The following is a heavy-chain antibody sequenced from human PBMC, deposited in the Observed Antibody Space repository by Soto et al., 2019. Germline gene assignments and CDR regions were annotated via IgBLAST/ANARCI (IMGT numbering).Heavy chain of an antibody. CDR3: ARSSGIAVAVFRSVFAFDI. D-gene: IGHD6-19*01. Sequence: KASETLSLTCTVSGGSISSYYWSWIRQPPGKGLEWIGYIYYSGSTNYNPSLKSRVTISVDTSKNQFSLKLSSVTAADTAVYYCARSSGIAVAVFRSVFAFDIWGQGTMVTVSS. CDR1: GGSISSYY. J-gene: IGHJ3*02. V-gene: IGHV4-59*01. CDR2: IYYSGST.